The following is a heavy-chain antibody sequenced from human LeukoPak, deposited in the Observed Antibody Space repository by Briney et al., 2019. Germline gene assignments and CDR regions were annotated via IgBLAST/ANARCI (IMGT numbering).Heavy chain of an antibody. Sequence: VASVKVSCKVSGYTLTELSMHWVRQAPGKGLEWMGGFDPEDGETIYAQKFQGRVTMTEDTSTDTAYMELSSLRSADTAVYYCATKTMASNGVNWSDPWGQGTLVTVSS. D-gene: IGHD2-8*01. V-gene: IGHV1-24*01. CDR1: GYTLTELS. CDR2: FDPEDGET. J-gene: IGHJ5*02. CDR3: ATKTMASNGVNWSDP.